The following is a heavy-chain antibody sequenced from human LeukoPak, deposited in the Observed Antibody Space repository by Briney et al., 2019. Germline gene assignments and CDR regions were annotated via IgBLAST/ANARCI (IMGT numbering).Heavy chain of an antibody. D-gene: IGHD6-13*01. V-gene: IGHV1-69*04. CDR2: IIPILGIA. Sequence: ASVEVSCKASGGTFSSYAISWVRQAPGQGLEWMGRIIPILGIANYAQKFQGRVTITADKSTSTAYMELSSLRSEDTAVYYCARVAAAGTGYYGMDVWGQGTTVTVSS. CDR1: GGTFSSYA. J-gene: IGHJ6*02. CDR3: ARVAAAGTGYYGMDV.